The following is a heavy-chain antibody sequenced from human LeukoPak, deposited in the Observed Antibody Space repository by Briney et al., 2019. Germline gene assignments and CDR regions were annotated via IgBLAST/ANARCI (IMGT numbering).Heavy chain of an antibody. CDR1: GFTFSDYY. CDR2: ISLSGNSI. CDR3: ARDGGYCSGGSCYSVFDY. J-gene: IGHJ4*02. D-gene: IGHD2-15*01. Sequence: GGSLRLSCAASGFTFSDYYMTWIRQAPGKGLEWVSSISLSGNSIYYADSVKGRFTISRDNADNSLYLQMNSLRPEDTAVYYCARDGGYCSGGSCYSVFDYWGQGTLVTVSS. V-gene: IGHV3-11*04.